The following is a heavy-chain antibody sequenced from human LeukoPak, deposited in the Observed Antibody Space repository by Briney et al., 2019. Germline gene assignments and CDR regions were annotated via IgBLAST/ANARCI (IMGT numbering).Heavy chain of an antibody. V-gene: IGHV4-39*07. CDR3: ARTTEAHSWRTRYYDYYMDV. D-gene: IGHD6-13*01. CDR2: ISYSGST. CDR1: GGSMNSSSYY. Sequence: SETLSLTCTVSGGSMNSSSYYWGWIRQPPGKGLEWIGTISYSGSTFYNPSLKSRVTISVDTSKNQFSLKLSSVTAADTAVYYCARTTEAHSWRTRYYDYYMDVWGKGTTVTVSS. J-gene: IGHJ6*03.